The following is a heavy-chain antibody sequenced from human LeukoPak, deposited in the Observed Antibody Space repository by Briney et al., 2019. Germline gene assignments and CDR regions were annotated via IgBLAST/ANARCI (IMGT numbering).Heavy chain of an antibody. Sequence: GRSLRLSCAASGFTFSSYATHWVRQAPGKGLEWVAVISYDGSNKYYADSVKGRFTISRDNSKNTLYLQMNSLRAEDTAVYYCARPRIAARERGNWFDPWGQGTLVTVSS. CDR2: ISYDGSNK. V-gene: IGHV3-30-3*01. CDR3: ARPRIAARERGNWFDP. J-gene: IGHJ5*02. CDR1: GFTFSSYA. D-gene: IGHD6-6*01.